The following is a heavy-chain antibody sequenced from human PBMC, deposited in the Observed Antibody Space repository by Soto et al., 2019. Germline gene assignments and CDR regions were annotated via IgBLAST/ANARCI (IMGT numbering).Heavy chain of an antibody. D-gene: IGHD2-2*01. V-gene: IGHV1-69*13. Sequence: ASVKVSCKASGCTFSNYAISWVRQAPGQGLEWMGGIIPIFGTANYAQKFQGRVTITADESTSTAYMELSSLRSEDTAVYYCVLVPAATPFDYWGQGTLVTVSS. CDR3: VLVPAATPFDY. J-gene: IGHJ4*02. CDR2: IIPIFGTA. CDR1: GCTFSNYA.